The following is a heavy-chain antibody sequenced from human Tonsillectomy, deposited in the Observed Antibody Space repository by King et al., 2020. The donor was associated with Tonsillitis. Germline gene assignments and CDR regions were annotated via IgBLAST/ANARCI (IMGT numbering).Heavy chain of an antibody. CDR1: GFTVSRNY. CDR3: ARDRAGGVFDY. CDR2: MYIGGST. D-gene: IGHD1-26*01. Sequence: VQLVESGGGLVQPGGSLRISCAASGFTVSRNYMSWVAQVPGKGLEGGYVMYIGGSTYCVDSLKGRFTISRDDSKNTLYIQMNSPRAEDTAVYYCARDRAGGVFDYWGQGTLVTVSS. V-gene: IGHV3-66*01. J-gene: IGHJ4*02.